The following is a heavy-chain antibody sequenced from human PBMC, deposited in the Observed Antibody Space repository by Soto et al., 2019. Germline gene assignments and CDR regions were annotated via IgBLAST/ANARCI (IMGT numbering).Heavy chain of an antibody. CDR2: ISSSSSYI. CDR3: ARGVVVVPAASRSGNNWFDP. D-gene: IGHD2-2*01. CDR1: GFTFSSYS. Sequence: GGSLRLSCAASGFTFSSYSMNWVRQAPGKGLEWVSSISSSSSYIYYADSVKGRFTISRDNAKNSLYLQMNSLRAEDTAVYYCARGVVVVPAASRSGNNWFDPWGQGTLVTVSS. V-gene: IGHV3-21*01. J-gene: IGHJ5*02.